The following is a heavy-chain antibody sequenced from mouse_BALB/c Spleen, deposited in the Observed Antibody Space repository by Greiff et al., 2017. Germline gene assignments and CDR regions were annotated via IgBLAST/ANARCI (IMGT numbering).Heavy chain of an antibody. CDR1: GFNIKDYY. D-gene: IGHD1-2*01. Sequence: EVQVVESGAELVRSGASVKLSCTASGFNIKDYYMHWVKQRPEQGLEWIGWIDPENGDTEYAPKFQGKATMTADTSSNTAYLQLSSLTSEDTAVYYCNAFLLRLGDYWGQGTTLTVSS. J-gene: IGHJ2*01. CDR2: IDPENGDT. V-gene: IGHV14-4*02. CDR3: NAFLLRLGDY.